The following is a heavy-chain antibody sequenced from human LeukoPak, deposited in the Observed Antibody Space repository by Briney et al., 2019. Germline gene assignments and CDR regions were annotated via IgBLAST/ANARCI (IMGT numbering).Heavy chain of an antibody. Sequence: PSETLSLTCAVYGGSFSGYYWSWIRQPPGKGLEWSGEINHSGSTKYNPSLKSRITISVDTSQNQFSLKLSSVTAADTAVYYCARGRFYIAALRYFDYWGQGTLVTVSS. CDR2: INHSGST. J-gene: IGHJ4*02. D-gene: IGHD6-13*01. CDR1: GGSFSGYY. V-gene: IGHV4-34*01. CDR3: ARGRFYIAALRYFDY.